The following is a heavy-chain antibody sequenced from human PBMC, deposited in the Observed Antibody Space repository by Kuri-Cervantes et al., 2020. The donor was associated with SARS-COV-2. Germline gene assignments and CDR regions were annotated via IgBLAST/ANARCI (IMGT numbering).Heavy chain of an antibody. CDR1: GFSLSTSGVG. CDR3: ASIAARRVSYYYYGMDV. J-gene: IGHJ6*02. V-gene: IGHV2-5*01. D-gene: IGHD6-6*01. Sequence: SGPTLVKPTQTLTLTCTFSGFSLSTSGVGVGWIRQPPGKALEWLALIYWNDDKRYSPSLKSRLTITKDTSKNQVVLTMTNMDPVDTATYYLASIAARRVSYYYYGMDVWGQGTTVTSP. CDR2: IYWNDDK.